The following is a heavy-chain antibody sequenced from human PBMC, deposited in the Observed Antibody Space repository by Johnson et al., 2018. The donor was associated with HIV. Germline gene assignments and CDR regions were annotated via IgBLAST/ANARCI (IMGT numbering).Heavy chain of an antibody. D-gene: IGHD1-26*01. CDR2: IPYDGYNK. CDR3: ARSPGYSLLDAFDI. J-gene: IGHJ3*02. V-gene: IGHV3-30-3*01. Sequence: QVQLVESGGGVVQPGRSLRLSCAASGFTFSSYAMHWVRQAPGKGLEWVAVIPYDGYNKYYADSMKGRFTISRDNSKNTLYLQMSSLRPEDTAVYYCARSPGYSLLDAFDIWGQGTMVTVSS. CDR1: GFTFSSYA.